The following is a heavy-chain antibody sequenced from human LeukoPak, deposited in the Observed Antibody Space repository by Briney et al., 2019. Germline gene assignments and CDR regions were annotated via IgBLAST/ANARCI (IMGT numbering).Heavy chain of an antibody. CDR1: GFTFSTYA. D-gene: IGHD2-2*01. CDR3: AKDTIYVVVPAAMDY. J-gene: IGHJ4*02. CDR2: ISGSTGTT. Sequence: GGCLRLSCAASGFTFSTYAMSWVRQAPGKGLEWVSTISGSTGTTYYADSVKGRFTISRDNSKNTLYLQMNSLRAEDTAVYYCAKDTIYVVVPAAMDYWGQGTLVTVSS. V-gene: IGHV3-23*01.